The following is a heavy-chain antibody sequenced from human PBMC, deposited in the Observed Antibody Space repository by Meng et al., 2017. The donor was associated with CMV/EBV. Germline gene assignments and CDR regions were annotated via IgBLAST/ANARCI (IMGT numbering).Heavy chain of an antibody. J-gene: IGHJ4*02. CDR2: INPNSGGT. D-gene: IGHD3-16*02. Sequence: HVQLLYACADVTMPGASVNVSCRASGYTFTGYYKHWVRQVPGQGLEWMGWINPNSGGTNYAQKFHGRVTMTRDTSISTAYMELSRLISDDTAVYYCARDPGSPKYDYVWGSYRFGPDYWGQGTLVTVSS. CDR1: GYTFTGYY. CDR3: ARDPGSPKYDYVWGSYRFGPDY. V-gene: IGHV1-2*02.